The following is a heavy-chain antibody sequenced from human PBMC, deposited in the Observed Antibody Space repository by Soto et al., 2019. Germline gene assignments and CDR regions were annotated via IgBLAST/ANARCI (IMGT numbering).Heavy chain of an antibody. CDR2: IIPIFGTA. CDR3: ARAPTRPNYYYYGMDV. D-gene: IGHD2-2*01. J-gene: IGHJ6*02. V-gene: IGHV1-69*01. CDR1: GGTFSSYA. Sequence: QVQLVQSGAEVKKPGSSVKVSCKASGGTFSSYAISWVRQAPGQGLEWMGGIIPIFGTAPYAQKCQGRVTITADESTITAYMELSSLRSEDTAVYYCARAPTRPNYYYYGMDVWGQGTTVTVSS.